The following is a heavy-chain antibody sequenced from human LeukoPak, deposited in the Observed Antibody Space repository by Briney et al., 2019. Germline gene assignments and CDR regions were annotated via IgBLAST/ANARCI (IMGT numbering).Heavy chain of an antibody. CDR1: GGSVSSANYY. D-gene: IGHD1-26*01. V-gene: IGHV4-61*01. Sequence: SENLSLTCTVSGGSVSSANYYWSWIRQPPGKGLEWIGYIYNSGTTSYNPSLKSRVTISLDMSRNQFSLKVNSVTAADTAVYYCARDTYSGTYAGSGTGYWGQGALVTVSS. CDR3: ARDTYSGTYAGSGTGY. J-gene: IGHJ4*02. CDR2: IYNSGTT.